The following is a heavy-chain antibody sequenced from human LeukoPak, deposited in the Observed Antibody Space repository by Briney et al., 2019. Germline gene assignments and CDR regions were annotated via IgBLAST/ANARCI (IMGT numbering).Heavy chain of an antibody. V-gene: IGHV4-39*07. Sequence: SETLSLTCTVSGGSISSSSYYWGWIRQPPGKGLEWIGSIYYSGSTYYNPSLKSRVTISVDTSKNQFSLKLSSVTAADTAVYYCAGGGLWFGELSTDAFDIWGQGTMVTVSS. J-gene: IGHJ3*02. D-gene: IGHD3-10*01. CDR2: IYYSGST. CDR1: GGSISSSSYY. CDR3: AGGGLWFGELSTDAFDI.